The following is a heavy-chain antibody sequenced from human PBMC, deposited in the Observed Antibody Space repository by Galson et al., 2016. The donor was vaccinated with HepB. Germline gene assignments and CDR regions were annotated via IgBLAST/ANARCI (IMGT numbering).Heavy chain of an antibody. CDR1: GFTFRNYG. CDR3: ARDGPIFDY. J-gene: IGHJ4*02. CDR2: ISRSGDST. Sequence: SLRLSCAASGFTFRNYGMTWVRQAPGKGLEVVSSISRSGDSTDYADSVKGRFTISRDNSKNTLSLQMSSLRAEDTAVYFCARDGPIFDYWGQGTLVTVSS. V-gene: IGHV3-23*01.